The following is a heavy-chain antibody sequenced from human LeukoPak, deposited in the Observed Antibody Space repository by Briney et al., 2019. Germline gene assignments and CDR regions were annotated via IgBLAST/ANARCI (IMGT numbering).Heavy chain of an antibody. CDR2: ISGSGGNT. D-gene: IGHD6-19*01. CDR1: GFTFSSYA. Sequence: SGGSLRLSCAASGFTFSSYAVSWVRQAPGRGLEWVSTISGSGGNTYYADSVKGRFTVSRNNSKNTLYLQMNSLRIEDTAMYYCAKALGSSGWGYFDYWGQGTLVTVSS. J-gene: IGHJ4*02. CDR3: AKALGSSGWGYFDY. V-gene: IGHV3-23*01.